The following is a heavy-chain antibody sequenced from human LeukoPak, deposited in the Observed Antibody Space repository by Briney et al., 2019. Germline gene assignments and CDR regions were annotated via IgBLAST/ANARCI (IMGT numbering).Heavy chain of an antibody. D-gene: IGHD4-11*01. Sequence: SETLSLTCTVSGGSISSYYWSWIRQPAGKGLEWIGRIYTSGSTYYNPSLKSRVTISVDTSKNQFSLKLSSVTAADTAVYYCARDITVTSFAFDIWGQGTMVTVSS. J-gene: IGHJ3*02. CDR1: GGSISSYY. CDR2: IYTSGST. CDR3: ARDITVTSFAFDI. V-gene: IGHV4-4*07.